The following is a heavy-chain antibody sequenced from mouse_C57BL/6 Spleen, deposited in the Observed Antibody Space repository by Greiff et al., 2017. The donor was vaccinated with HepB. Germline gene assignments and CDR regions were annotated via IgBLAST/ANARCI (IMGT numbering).Heavy chain of an antibody. CDR3: ARAVAYFDY. CDR1: GYTFTSYW. D-gene: IGHD1-1*01. J-gene: IGHJ2*01. CDR2: IDPSDSET. V-gene: IGHV1-52*01. Sequence: QVQLQQPGAELVRPGSSVKLSCKASGYTFTSYWMHWVKQRPIQGLEWIGNIDPSDSETLYNQKFKDKATLTVDKSSSTAYMQLSSLTSEDSAVYDCARAVAYFDYWGQGTTLTVSS.